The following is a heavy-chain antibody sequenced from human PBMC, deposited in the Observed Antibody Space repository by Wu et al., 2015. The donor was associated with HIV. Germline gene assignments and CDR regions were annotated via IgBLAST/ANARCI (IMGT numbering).Heavy chain of an antibody. CDR3: ASEPDKIAVAGPYNWFDP. J-gene: IGHJ5*02. CDR1: GYTFTGYY. CDR2: INPNSGGT. V-gene: IGHV1-2*02. Sequence: QVQLVQSGAEVKKPGASVKVSCKASGYTFTGYYMHWVRQAPGQGLEWMGWINPNSGGTNYAQKFQGRVTMTRDTSISTAYMELSRLRSDDTAVYYCASEPDKIAVAGPYNWFDPWGQGTLVTVSS. D-gene: IGHD6-19*01.